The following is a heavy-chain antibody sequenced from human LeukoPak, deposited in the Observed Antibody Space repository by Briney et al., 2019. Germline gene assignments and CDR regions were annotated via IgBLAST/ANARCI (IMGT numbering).Heavy chain of an antibody. D-gene: IGHD3-3*01. CDR1: GFTFSVYD. V-gene: IGHV3-23*01. J-gene: IGHJ4*02. Sequence: GGSLRLSCAASGFTFSVYDMYWIRQSPGKGLECVSVISRGGISYYADSVKGRFTISRDNSKNTLYLQMNSLRAEDTAVYYCATNAVFWSGYRPVGRDYWGQGTLVTVSS. CDR2: ISRGGIS. CDR3: ATNAVFWSGYRPVGRDY.